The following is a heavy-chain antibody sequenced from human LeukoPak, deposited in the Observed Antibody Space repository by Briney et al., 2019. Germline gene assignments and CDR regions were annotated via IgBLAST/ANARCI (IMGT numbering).Heavy chain of an antibody. CDR3: AGHGVTGAGKFDY. CDR1: GGSISSYY. Sequence: SEALSLTCTVSGGSISSYYWSWIRQPPGKGLEWIGYIYYSGSTNYNPSLKSRVTISVDTSKNQFSLKLSSVTAADTAVYYCAGHGVTGAGKFDYGGKGTLVTASS. V-gene: IGHV4-59*08. D-gene: IGHD6-19*01. J-gene: IGHJ4*02. CDR2: IYYSGST.